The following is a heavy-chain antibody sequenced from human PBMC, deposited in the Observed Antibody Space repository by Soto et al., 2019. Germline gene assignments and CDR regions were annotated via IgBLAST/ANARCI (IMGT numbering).Heavy chain of an antibody. CDR3: ARDVYWSSTSCYPPNWFDP. D-gene: IGHD2-2*01. J-gene: IGHJ5*02. CDR1: GYTFTSYG. Sequence: ASVKVSCKASGYTFTSYGISWVRQAPGQGLEWMGWISAYNGNTNYAQKLQGRVTMTTDTSTSTAYMELRSLRSDDTAVYYCARDVYWSSTSCYPPNWFDPWGQGTLVTVSS. V-gene: IGHV1-18*01. CDR2: ISAYNGNT.